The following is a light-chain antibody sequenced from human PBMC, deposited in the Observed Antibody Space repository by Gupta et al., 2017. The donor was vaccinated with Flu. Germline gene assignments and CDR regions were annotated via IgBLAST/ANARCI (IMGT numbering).Light chain of an antibody. CDR1: SGVIGDYNY. Sequence: TISCTGTSGVIGDYNYVCYHQQHPGKAHRLMICDVTKRSAGLARRFCYSKSGNTASLTVSVRSEEEEDDYYCCSYAGRNTYVFGTGTKVTGL. V-gene: IGLV2-11*01. CDR3: CSYAGRNTYV. CDR2: DVT. J-gene: IGLJ1*01.